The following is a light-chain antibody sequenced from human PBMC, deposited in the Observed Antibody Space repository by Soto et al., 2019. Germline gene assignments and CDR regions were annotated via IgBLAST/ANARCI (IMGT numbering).Light chain of an antibody. Sequence: DIQMTQSPSSLPASVGDRVTLTCRASQSISTYLNWYQQKPGKAPKLLIYAASSLQSGVPSRLSGSGSGTDFSLPISSLQTEDFATYYCQQSYTIPYTFGQGTKLEIK. V-gene: IGKV1-39*01. CDR2: AAS. CDR1: QSISTY. J-gene: IGKJ2*01. CDR3: QQSYTIPYT.